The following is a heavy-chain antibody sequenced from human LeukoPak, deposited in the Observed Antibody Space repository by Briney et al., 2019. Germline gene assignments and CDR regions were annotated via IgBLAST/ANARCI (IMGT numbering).Heavy chain of an antibody. Sequence: PSETLSLTCTVSGASISSNSYYWGWIRQPPGKGLEWIGSIYYGGSTYYNPSLKSRVTISVDTSKNQFSLKLRSVTAADTAVYYCARGGDYYDSSPDPFDIWGQGTMVTVSS. D-gene: IGHD3-22*01. CDR1: GASISSNSYY. CDR3: ARGGDYYDSSPDPFDI. V-gene: IGHV4-39*07. J-gene: IGHJ3*02. CDR2: IYYGGST.